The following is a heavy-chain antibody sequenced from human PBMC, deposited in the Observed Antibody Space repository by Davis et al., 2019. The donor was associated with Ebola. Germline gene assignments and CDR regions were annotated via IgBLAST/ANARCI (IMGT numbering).Heavy chain of an antibody. CDR3: ARETGDGGGMDV. CDR2: MNPHSGGT. Sequence: AASVKVSCKASGYTFTGYHMHWVRQAPGQGLEWMGRMNPHSGGTNYAQKFQGRVTMITDTSISTAYMELSSLRSEDTAVYYCARETGDGGGMDVWGKGTTVTVSS. D-gene: IGHD7-27*01. J-gene: IGHJ6*04. CDR1: GYTFTGYH. V-gene: IGHV1-2*06.